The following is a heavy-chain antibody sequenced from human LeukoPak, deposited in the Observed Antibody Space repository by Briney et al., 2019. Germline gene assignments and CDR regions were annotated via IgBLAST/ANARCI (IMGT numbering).Heavy chain of an antibody. CDR1: GFTFSSYA. V-gene: IGHV3-30-3*01. Sequence: GGSLRHSCAASGFTFSSYAMHWVRQAPGKGLEWVAVISYDGSNKYYADSVKGRFTISRDNSKNTLYLQMNSLRAEDTAVYYCARDREGLWFGELLLRGFDYWGQGTLVTVSS. CDR3: ARDREGLWFGELLLRGFDY. CDR2: ISYDGSNK. D-gene: IGHD3-10*01. J-gene: IGHJ4*02.